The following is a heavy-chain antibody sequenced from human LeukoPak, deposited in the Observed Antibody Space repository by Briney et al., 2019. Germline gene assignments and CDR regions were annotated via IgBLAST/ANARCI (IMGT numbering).Heavy chain of an antibody. CDR1: GFIFSRYW. V-gene: IGHV3-74*01. CDR3: ARGPSVLGAIDN. Sequence: PGGSLRHSCAASGFIFSRYWMHWVRQAPGKELVWVSRINNDGSITNSADSVKGRFTISRDNAKDMLYLQMDSLRVEDTAIYYCARGPSVLGAIDNWGQGTLVAVSS. D-gene: IGHD3-10*01. CDR2: INNDGSIT. J-gene: IGHJ4*02.